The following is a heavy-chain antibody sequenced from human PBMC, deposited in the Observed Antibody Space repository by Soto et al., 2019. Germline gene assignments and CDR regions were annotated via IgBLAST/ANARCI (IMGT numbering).Heavy chain of an antibody. V-gene: IGHV3-7*04. Sequence: EVHLVESGGGLVQTGGSLRLSCAIYESTVRRDWMNWVRQAPGKGLEWVAHINQDGSQKYYVDSVKGRFTISRDNANNLLSLQMNSLCAGDTAMYYCSGGVGDAFWGQGTLVTVSS. CDR2: INQDGSQK. D-gene: IGHD1-26*01. J-gene: IGHJ4*02. CDR1: ESTVRRDW. CDR3: SGGVGDAF.